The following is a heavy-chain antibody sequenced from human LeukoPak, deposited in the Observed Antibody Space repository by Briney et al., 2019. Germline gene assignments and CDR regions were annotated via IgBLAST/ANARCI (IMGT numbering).Heavy chain of an antibody. CDR2: ISSSGSTI. D-gene: IGHD3-22*01. J-gene: IGHJ4*02. Sequence: PGGSLRLSCAASGFTFSDYYMSWIRQAPGKGLEWVSYISSSGSTIYYADSVKGRFTISRDNAKNSLYLQMNSLRAEDTAVYYCARDRHSSDSSDHYWGQGTLVTVSS. CDR3: ARDRHSSDSSDHY. CDR1: GFTFSDYY. V-gene: IGHV3-11*04.